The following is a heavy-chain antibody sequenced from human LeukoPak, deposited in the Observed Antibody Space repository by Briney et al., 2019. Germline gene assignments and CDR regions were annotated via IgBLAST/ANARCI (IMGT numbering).Heavy chain of an antibody. Sequence: ASVKVSCKASGYTFTSYGISWVRQAPGQGLEWMGWISAYNGNTNYAQKLQGRVTITADKSTSTAYMELSSLRSEDTAVYYCARQTEGYCSSTSCQFDYWGQGTLVTVSS. CDR3: ARQTEGYCSSTSCQFDY. CDR2: ISAYNGNT. J-gene: IGHJ4*02. D-gene: IGHD2-2*01. CDR1: GYTFTSYG. V-gene: IGHV1-18*01.